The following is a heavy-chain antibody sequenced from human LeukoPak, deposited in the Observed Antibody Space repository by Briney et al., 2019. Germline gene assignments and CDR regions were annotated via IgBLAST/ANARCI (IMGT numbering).Heavy chain of an antibody. Sequence: SVKVSCKASGYTFTSYDINWVRQATGQGLEWRGWMNPNSGNTGYAQKFQGRVTMTRNTSISTAYMELSSLRSEDTAVYYCARGRIDNFIQFYPWGQGTLVTVSS. D-gene: IGHD5-24*01. CDR2: MNPNSGNT. J-gene: IGHJ5*02. CDR1: GYTFTSYD. V-gene: IGHV1-8*01. CDR3: ARGRIDNFIQFYP.